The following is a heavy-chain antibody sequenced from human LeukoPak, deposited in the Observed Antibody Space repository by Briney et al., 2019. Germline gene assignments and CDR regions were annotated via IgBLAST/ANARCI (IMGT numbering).Heavy chain of an antibody. V-gene: IGHV1-69*15. CDR2: IIPIFGTA. CDR1: GGTFSSYA. Sequence: AASVKVSCKASGGTFSSYAISWVRQAPGQGLEWMGRIIPIFGTANYAQKFQGRVTITADESTSTAYMELSSLRSEDTAVYSCARVRDPRLYYFDYWGQGTLVTVSS. J-gene: IGHJ4*02. D-gene: IGHD5-24*01. CDR3: ARVRDPRLYYFDY.